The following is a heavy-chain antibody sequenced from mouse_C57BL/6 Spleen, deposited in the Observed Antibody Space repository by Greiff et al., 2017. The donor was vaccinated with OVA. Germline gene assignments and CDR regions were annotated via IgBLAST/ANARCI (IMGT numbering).Heavy chain of an antibody. CDR2: IWSGGST. D-gene: IGHD1-1*01. CDR1: GFSLTSYG. J-gene: IGHJ1*03. V-gene: IGHV2-2*01. Sequence: VKLMESGPGLVQPSQSLSITCTVSGFSLTSYGVHWVRQSPGKGLEWLGVIWSGGSTDYNAAFISRLSISKDNSKSQVFFKMNSLQADDTAIYYCARNYGSSYWYFDVWGTGTTVTVSS. CDR3: ARNYGSSYWYFDV.